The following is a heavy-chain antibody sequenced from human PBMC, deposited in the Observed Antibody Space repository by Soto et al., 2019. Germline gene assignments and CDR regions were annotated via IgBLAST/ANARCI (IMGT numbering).Heavy chain of an antibody. J-gene: IGHJ4*02. CDR1: RFTFSDYY. D-gene: IGHD6-13*01. CDR3: ARGRAGGYFDT. Sequence: QVQLVESGGGLVKPGGSLRLSCAASRFTFSDYYLNWIRQAPGKGLQWLSYISTSSTTIFYADSVKGRFTIFRDNAKNSLYLQMNSLGAEDTADYYCARGRAGGYFDTWGPGTLVTVSS. V-gene: IGHV3-11*01. CDR2: ISTSSTTI.